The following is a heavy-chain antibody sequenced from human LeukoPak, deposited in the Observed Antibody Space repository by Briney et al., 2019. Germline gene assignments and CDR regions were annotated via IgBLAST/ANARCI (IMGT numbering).Heavy chain of an antibody. D-gene: IGHD3-3*01. Sequence: GGSLRLSCAASGFTFSSYSMNWVRQAPGKGLEWVSYISSSSSTIYYADSVKGRFTISRDNAKNSLYLQMNSLRAKDTAVYYCARTQEGFWSGYYTGFDYWGQGTLVTVSS. CDR1: GFTFSSYS. V-gene: IGHV3-48*01. CDR2: ISSSSSTI. J-gene: IGHJ4*02. CDR3: ARTQEGFWSGYYTGFDY.